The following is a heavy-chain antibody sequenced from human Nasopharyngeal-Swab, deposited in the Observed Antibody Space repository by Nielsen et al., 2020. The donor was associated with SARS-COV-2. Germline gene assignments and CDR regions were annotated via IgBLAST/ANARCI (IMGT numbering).Heavy chain of an antibody. V-gene: IGHV3-23*01. D-gene: IGHD4-11*01. CDR1: RFTFSSYA. CDR2: ISGSGGST. CDR3: AKDDPGFTPDYSNYGV. Sequence: GESLKISCAASRFTFSSYAMSWVRQAPGKGLEWVSAISGSGGSTYYADSVKGRFTISRDNSKNTLYLQMNSLRAEDTAVYYCAKDDPGFTPDYSNYGVWGQGTLVTVSS. J-gene: IGHJ4*02.